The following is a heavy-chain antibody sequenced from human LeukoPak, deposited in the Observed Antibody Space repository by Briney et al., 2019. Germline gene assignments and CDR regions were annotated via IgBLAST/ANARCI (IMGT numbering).Heavy chain of an antibody. D-gene: IGHD6-19*01. CDR1: GYTFTGYY. CDR3: ARDLPSPGISVAEDY. Sequence: ASVRVSCKASGYTFTGYYMHWLRQAPGQGLEWMGRINPDSGGTNYAQKFQGRVTMTRDTSITTAYMELSSLRSDDTAVYYCARDLPSPGISVAEDYWGQGTLVTVSS. V-gene: IGHV1-2*06. CDR2: INPDSGGT. J-gene: IGHJ4*02.